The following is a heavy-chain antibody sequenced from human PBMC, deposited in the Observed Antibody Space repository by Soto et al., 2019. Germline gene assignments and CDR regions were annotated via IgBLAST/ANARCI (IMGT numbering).Heavy chain of an antibody. V-gene: IGHV1-18*01. CDR2: ISAYNGNT. D-gene: IGHD1-26*01. CDR3: ARDDGVSRELYY. J-gene: IGHJ4*02. Sequence: QVQLVQSGAEVKKPGASVKVSCKASGYTFTSNGISWVRQAPGQGLEWRGWISAYNGNTNYARKLQGRVTMTTDTSKSTAYMELRCQRSDDTAAYSCARDDGVSRELYYWGQGTLVTVSS. CDR1: GYTFTSNG.